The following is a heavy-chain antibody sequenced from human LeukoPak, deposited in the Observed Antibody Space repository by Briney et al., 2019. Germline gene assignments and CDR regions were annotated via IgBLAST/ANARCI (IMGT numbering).Heavy chain of an antibody. D-gene: IGHD3-3*01. CDR2: MNPNSGNT. CDR3: ASAYYDFWSGYYYYYMDV. V-gene: IGHV1-8*01. Sequence: ASVKVSCKASGYTFTSYDINWVRQATGQGLEWMGWMNPNSGNTGYAQKFQGRVTMTRNTSISTAYMELSSLRSGDTAVYYCASAYYDFWSGYYYYYMDVWAKGPRSPSP. J-gene: IGHJ6*03. CDR1: GYTFTSYD.